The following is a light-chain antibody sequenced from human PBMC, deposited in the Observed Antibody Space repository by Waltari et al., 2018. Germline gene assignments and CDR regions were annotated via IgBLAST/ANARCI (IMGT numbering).Light chain of an antibody. Sequence: QSVLTQPPSVSVAPRQRVTISCSGSRTNIENNAVSWYQQVPGKAPKLLIYHDDLLPSGVSDRFSASKSGTSASLAISGLQSEDEADYYCAAWDDSLNGRVFGGGTKLTVL. V-gene: IGLV1-36*01. J-gene: IGLJ3*02. CDR1: RTNIENNA. CDR3: AAWDDSLNGRV. CDR2: HDD.